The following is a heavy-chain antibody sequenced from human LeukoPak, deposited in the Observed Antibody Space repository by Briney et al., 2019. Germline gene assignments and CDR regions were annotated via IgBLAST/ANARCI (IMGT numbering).Heavy chain of an antibody. CDR3: ARGDSSSS. Sequence: GGSLRLSCAASGFTFSSYWVNWARQAPGKGLEWVASINHNGNVDYYVDSVKGRFTISRDNAKNSLYLQMNSLRAEDTAVYYCARGDSSSSWGQGTLVTVSS. CDR2: INHNGNVD. V-gene: IGHV3-7*01. CDR1: GFTFSSYW. D-gene: IGHD2-21*01. J-gene: IGHJ5*02.